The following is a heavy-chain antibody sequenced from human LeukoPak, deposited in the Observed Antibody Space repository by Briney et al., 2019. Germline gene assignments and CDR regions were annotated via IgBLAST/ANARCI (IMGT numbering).Heavy chain of an antibody. D-gene: IGHD3-10*02. V-gene: IGHV3-48*03. CDR2: ISSSVSTI. Sequence: GGSLRLSCAASGFTFSSYEMNWVRQAPGKGLGGGSYISSSVSTIYYADSVKGRFTISRDNAKNSLYLQINSLRAEDTAVYYCAELGIPMLGGVWGKGTTVTISS. CDR1: GFTFSSYE. J-gene: IGHJ6*04. CDR3: AELGIPMLGGV.